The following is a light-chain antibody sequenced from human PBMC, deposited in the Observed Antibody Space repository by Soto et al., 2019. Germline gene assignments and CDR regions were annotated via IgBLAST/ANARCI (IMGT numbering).Light chain of an antibody. Sequence: DIQLTQSPSFLSASVGDRVTITCRASQDISNYLAWYQQKPGKAPNLLIYAASTLQSGVPSRFSGSGSGTEFTLTISSLQPDDFATYYCQELNHYPTATFGGGTKVDIK. CDR3: QELNHYPTAT. J-gene: IGKJ4*01. CDR1: QDISNY. V-gene: IGKV1-9*01. CDR2: AAS.